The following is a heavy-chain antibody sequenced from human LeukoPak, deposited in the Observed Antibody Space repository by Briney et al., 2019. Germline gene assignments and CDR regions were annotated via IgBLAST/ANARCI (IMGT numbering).Heavy chain of an antibody. CDR2: ISAYNGDT. CDR3: ARWHSSGWSVS. Sequence: GASVKVSCKASGYTFTSYGISWVRQAPGQRLEWMGWISAYNGDTNYAQKLQGRVTMTTDTSTSTAYMELRSLRSDDTAVYYCARWHSSGWSVSWGQGPLVTVSS. J-gene: IGHJ5*02. V-gene: IGHV1-18*04. CDR1: GYTFTSYG. D-gene: IGHD6-19*01.